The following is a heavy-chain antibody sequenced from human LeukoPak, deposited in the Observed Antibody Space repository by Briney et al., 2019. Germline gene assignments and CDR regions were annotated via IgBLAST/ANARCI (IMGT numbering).Heavy chain of an antibody. CDR3: ASSPVEYWYDSSDYCPYGFDY. V-gene: IGHV4-39*01. D-gene: IGHD3-22*01. CDR1: GGSISSSNYY. Sequence: SETLSLTCTVSGGSISSSNYYWGWIRQPPGKGLEWIGSIYYSGSTYYNPSLKSRVTIFVDTSKNQFSLKLSSVTAADTAVYYCASSPVEYWYDSSDYCPYGFDYWGQGTLVTVSS. J-gene: IGHJ4*02. CDR2: IYYSGST.